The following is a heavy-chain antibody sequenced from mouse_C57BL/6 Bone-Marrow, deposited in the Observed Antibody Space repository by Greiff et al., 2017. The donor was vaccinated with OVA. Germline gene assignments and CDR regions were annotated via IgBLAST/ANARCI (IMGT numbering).Heavy chain of an antibody. Sequence: EVQRVESGGGLVQPGGSMKLSCAASGFTFSDAWMDWVRQSPEKGLEWVAEIRNKANNHATYYAESVKGRFTISRDDSKSSVYLQMNSLRAEDTGIYYCTRKIKSYFDYWGQGTTLTVSS. CDR1: GFTFSDAW. V-gene: IGHV6-6*01. CDR3: TRKIKSYFDY. J-gene: IGHJ2*01. D-gene: IGHD2-4*01. CDR2: IRNKANNHAT.